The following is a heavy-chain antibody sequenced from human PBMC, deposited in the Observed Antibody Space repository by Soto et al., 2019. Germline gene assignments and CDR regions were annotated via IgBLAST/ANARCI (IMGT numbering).Heavy chain of an antibody. Sequence: ASVKVSCKASSYTFTSYGFSWVRQAPGQGLEWMGWITAYNGNTKYAQKWQGRVTMTTDTSTSTAYMELRSLRSDDTAVYYCARGLGLYYFDYWGQGTLVTVSS. CDR3: ARGLGLYYFDY. J-gene: IGHJ4*02. CDR2: ITAYNGNT. CDR1: SYTFTSYG. V-gene: IGHV1-18*01. D-gene: IGHD1-26*01.